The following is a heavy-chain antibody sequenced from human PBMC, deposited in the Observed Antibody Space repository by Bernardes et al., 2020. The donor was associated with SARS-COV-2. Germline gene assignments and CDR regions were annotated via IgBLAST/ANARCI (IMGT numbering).Heavy chain of an antibody. D-gene: IGHD6-19*01. CDR2: ISPNNGNT. CDR3: ARQVAPAGTNCFDP. V-gene: IGHV1-18*04. J-gene: IGHJ5*02. Sequence: ASVKVSCKASGYTLTNYGIFWLRQAPGQGPESMGWISPNNGNTNYAQSLQGTVTMTTDTSTSTAYMELRSLRLDDTAVYYCARQVAPAGTNCFDPWGQGTLVTVSS. CDR1: GYTLTNYG.